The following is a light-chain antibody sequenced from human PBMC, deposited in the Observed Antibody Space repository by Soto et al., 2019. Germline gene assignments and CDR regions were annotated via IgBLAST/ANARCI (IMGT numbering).Light chain of an antibody. CDR3: QQYNMYPYT. CDR2: KAS. V-gene: IGKV1-5*03. CDR1: QTISSW. Sequence: DVQMTQSPSTLSASVGDRVTITCRASQTISSWLAWYQQKPGKAPRLLVHKASSLEAGVPSTFSGSGLGTEFTLTFSSLQPDDFATYYCQQYNMYPYTFGQGTKLEIK. J-gene: IGKJ2*01.